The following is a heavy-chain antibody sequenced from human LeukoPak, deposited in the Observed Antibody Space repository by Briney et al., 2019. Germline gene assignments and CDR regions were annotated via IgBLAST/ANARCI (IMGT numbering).Heavy chain of an antibody. J-gene: IGHJ4*02. V-gene: IGHV1-2*06. CDR3: ARVGEMRYFDWAPPYNDY. CDR1: GYAFTVYY. Sequence: ASVKVSCKASGYAFTVYYMHWVRHPPGQGLELKGRINPTSGGTNYAHAFHGRVTMTRDTSISIAYMELSRLRSDDTAVYYCARVGEMRYFDWAPPYNDYWGQGTLVTVSS. D-gene: IGHD3-9*01. CDR2: INPTSGGT.